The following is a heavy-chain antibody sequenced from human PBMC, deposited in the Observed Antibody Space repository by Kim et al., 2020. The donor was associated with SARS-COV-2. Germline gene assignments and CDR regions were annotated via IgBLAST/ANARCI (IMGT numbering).Heavy chain of an antibody. J-gene: IGHJ4*02. CDR3: DASDY. CDR1: GFTFSTYA. CDR2: INGGGART. V-gene: IGHV3-23*01. Sequence: GGSLRLSCAASGFTFSTYAMSWARQAPGKELEWVSTINGGGARTHYADSVKGRFTISRDNSKNTLFLQMNSLRDEDTAVYYCDASDYWGQGSLVTVSS.